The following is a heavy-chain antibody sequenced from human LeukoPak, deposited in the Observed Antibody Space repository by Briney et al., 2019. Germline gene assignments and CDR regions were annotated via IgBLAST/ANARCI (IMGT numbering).Heavy chain of an antibody. V-gene: IGHV4-4*02. J-gene: IGHJ4*02. CDR1: GGSISTKYW. CDR3: ARISGDYSYLPFDH. CDR2: IYHSGTT. Sequence: SETLSLTCAVSGGSISTKYWWSWIRQPPGKGLGWIGDIYHSGTTNYNPSLKSRLTISVDQSKNQFSLRLTSVTATDTAVYYCARISGDYSYLPFDHWGQGALVAVSP. D-gene: IGHD4-11*01.